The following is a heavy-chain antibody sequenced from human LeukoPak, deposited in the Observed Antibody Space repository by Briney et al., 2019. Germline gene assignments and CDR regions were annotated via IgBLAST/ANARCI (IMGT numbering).Heavy chain of an antibody. CDR1: GFTFSSYG. V-gene: IGHV3-30*02. CDR2: IRYDGSNK. J-gene: IGHJ4*02. D-gene: IGHD3-22*01. Sequence: GGSLRLSCAASGFTFSSYGMHWVRQAPGKGLEWVAFIRYDGSNKYYADSVKGRFTISRDNSKNTLYLQMNSLRAEDTAVYYCAKLVVVITPFDYWGQGTLVTVSS. CDR3: AKLVVVITPFDY.